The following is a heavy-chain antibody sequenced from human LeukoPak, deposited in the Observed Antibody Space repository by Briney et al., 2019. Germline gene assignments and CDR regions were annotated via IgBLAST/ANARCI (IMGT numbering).Heavy chain of an antibody. Sequence: PSQTLSLTCTVSGGSISSDDYYWSWLRQHPGKGLEWIGYVYHNGNTYQNPSLQGRTTISIDTSKNQFSLKLNSVTAADTAVYYCARDSAYCGGDCYLFDIWGQGTLVTVSS. D-gene: IGHD2-21*02. CDR2: VYHNGNT. J-gene: IGHJ4*02. CDR3: ARDSAYCGGDCYLFDI. V-gene: IGHV4-31*03. CDR1: GGSISSDDYY.